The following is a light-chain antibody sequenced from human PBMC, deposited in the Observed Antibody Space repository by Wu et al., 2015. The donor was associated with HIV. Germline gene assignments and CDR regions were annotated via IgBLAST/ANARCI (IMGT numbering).Light chain of an antibody. CDR1: RSVSSH. CDR2: DAS. CDR3: QQSNNWPLT. Sequence: EIVLTQSPATVSLSPGERATLSCRASRSVSSHLAWYQQKSGQAPRLLIYDASNRATGIPARFSGSGSGADFTLTISSLEPEDFAVYYCQQSNNWPLTFGQGTRLEIK. V-gene: IGKV3-11*01. J-gene: IGKJ5*01.